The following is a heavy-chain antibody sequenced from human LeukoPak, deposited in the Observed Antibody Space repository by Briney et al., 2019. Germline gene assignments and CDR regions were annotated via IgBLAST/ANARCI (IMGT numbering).Heavy chain of an antibody. Sequence: PGRALRLSCAASGFTFSSYAMHGVRQAPGKGLEGGAVISYDGSNKYYADSVKGRFTISRDNSKNTLYLQMNSLRAEDTAVYYCARDRSELLWFGELPGWFDPWGQGTLVTVSS. CDR3: ARDRSELLWFGELPGWFDP. J-gene: IGHJ5*02. CDR2: ISYDGSNK. D-gene: IGHD3-10*01. V-gene: IGHV3-30*04. CDR1: GFTFSSYA.